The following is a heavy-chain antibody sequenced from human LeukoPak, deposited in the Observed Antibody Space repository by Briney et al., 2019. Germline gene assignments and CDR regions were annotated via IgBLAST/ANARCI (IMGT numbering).Heavy chain of an antibody. D-gene: IGHD6-19*01. J-gene: IGHJ4*02. CDR3: AREYRGSGWN. Sequence: SETLSLTCAVSGGSISSSNWWSWVRQPPGKGLEWIGEIYHSGSTNYNPSLKSRVTMSVDTSKNQFSLKLSSVTAADTAVYYCAREYRGSGWNWGQGTLVTVSS. V-gene: IGHV4-4*02. CDR1: GGSISSSNW. CDR2: IYHSGST.